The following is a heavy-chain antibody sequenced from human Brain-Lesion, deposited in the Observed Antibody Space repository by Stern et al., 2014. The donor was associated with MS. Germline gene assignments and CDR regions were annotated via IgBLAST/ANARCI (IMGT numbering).Heavy chain of an antibody. Sequence: EVQLVESGGDLVQPGRSLRLSCAAFGFTFDDYAMHWVRQAPGKGMEWVACIGWNSGTIGYADSVKGRFTTSRDNAYSSLYLQMNSLRPEDTALYYCARDITGSSAYFAYGGQGTLVTGPS. D-gene: IGHD1-14*01. J-gene: IGHJ4*02. CDR2: IGWNSGTI. CDR3: ARDITGSSAYFAY. CDR1: GFTFDDYA. V-gene: IGHV3-9*01.